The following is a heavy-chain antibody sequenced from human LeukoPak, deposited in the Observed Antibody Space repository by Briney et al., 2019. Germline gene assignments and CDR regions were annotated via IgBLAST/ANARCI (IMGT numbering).Heavy chain of an antibody. Sequence: GGSLRLSCAASGFTFSTSWMNWVRQAPGKGLEWVASINEDGSEKYYVDSVKGRLTVSRDNAKNSPYLQMNSLRVEDTAVYYCTRDSGRFRLDYWGQGILVTVSS. D-gene: IGHD6-19*01. J-gene: IGHJ4*02. CDR1: GFTFSTSW. V-gene: IGHV3-7*01. CDR2: INEDGSEK. CDR3: TRDSGRFRLDY.